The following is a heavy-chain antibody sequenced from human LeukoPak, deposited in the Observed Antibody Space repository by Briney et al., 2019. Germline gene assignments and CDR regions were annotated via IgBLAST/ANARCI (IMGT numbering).Heavy chain of an antibody. CDR2: IYTSGST. D-gene: IGHD1-7*01. CDR3: ARNPNWNYEGSWFDP. J-gene: IGHJ5*02. V-gene: IGHV4-61*02. Sequence: SETLCLTCTVSGGSISSGSYYWSWIRQPAGRGLEWIGRIYTSGSTNYNPSLKSRVTISVDTSKNQFSLKLSSVTAADTAVYYCARNPNWNYEGSWFDPWGQGTLVTVSS. CDR1: GGSISSGSYY.